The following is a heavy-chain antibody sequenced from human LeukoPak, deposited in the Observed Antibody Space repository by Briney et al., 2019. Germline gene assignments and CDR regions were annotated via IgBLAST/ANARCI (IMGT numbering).Heavy chain of an antibody. Sequence: SETLSLTCSVSGGSISSSYWSWSRQPPGKGLEWIGYIYTSGSTNYNPSLKSRVTISVDTSKNQFSLKLSSVTAADTAVYYCARLIVVPAAIAGWFDPWGQGTLVTVSS. CDR3: ARLIVVPAAIAGWFDP. CDR2: IYTSGST. D-gene: IGHD2-2*01. V-gene: IGHV4-4*09. CDR1: GGSISSSY. J-gene: IGHJ5*02.